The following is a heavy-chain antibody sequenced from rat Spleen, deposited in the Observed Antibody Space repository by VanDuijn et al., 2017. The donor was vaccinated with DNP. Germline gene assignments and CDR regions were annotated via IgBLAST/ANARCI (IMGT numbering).Heavy chain of an antibody. CDR2: IWTGGST. D-gene: IGHD1-11*01. Sequence: QVQLKESGPGLVQPSQTLSLTCTVSGFSLTSYNVHWVRQPTGKGLEWMGIIWTGGSTDYNSALKSRLSISRDTSKSQVFLKMNSLKPEETGTYCCARHSPRGVWGYFDFWGPGTMVTVSS. CDR1: GFSLTSYN. J-gene: IGHJ1*01. CDR3: ARHSPRGVWGYFDF. V-gene: IGHV2-30*01.